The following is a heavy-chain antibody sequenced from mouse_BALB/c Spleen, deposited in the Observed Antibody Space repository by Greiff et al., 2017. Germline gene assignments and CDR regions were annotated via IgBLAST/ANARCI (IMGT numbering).Heavy chain of an antibody. CDR3: ARWGDYYAMDY. Sequence: QVHVKQSGAELARPGASVKMSCKASGYTFTSYTMHWVKQRPGQGLEWIGYINPSSGYTNYNQKFKDKATLTADKSSSTAYMQLSSLTSEDSAVYYCARWGDYYAMDYWGQGTSVTVSS. J-gene: IGHJ4*01. CDR1: GYTFTSYT. CDR2: INPSSGYT. V-gene: IGHV1-4*01.